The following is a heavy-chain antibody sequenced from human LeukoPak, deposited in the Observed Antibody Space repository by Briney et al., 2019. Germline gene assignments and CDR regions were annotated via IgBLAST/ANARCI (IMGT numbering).Heavy chain of an antibody. V-gene: IGHV4-4*02. Sequence: PSETLSLTRAVSGGSISSSNWWSWVRQPPRKGLEWIGELYQSGSTNYNPSLKSRVTISVDKSKNQFPLKLSSVTAADAAVYYCARQTYYDILTGYTPAFDIWGQGTMVTVSS. CDR1: GGSISSSNW. CDR3: ARQTYYDILTGYTPAFDI. D-gene: IGHD3-9*01. CDR2: LYQSGST. J-gene: IGHJ3*02.